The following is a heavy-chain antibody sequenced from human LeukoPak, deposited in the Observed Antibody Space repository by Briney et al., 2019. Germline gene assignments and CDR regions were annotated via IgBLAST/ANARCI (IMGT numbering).Heavy chain of an antibody. CDR1: RFTLRIYW. CDR3: ARDLRQLVY. J-gene: IGHJ4*02. CDR2: IKQDGSEK. V-gene: IGHV3-7*01. D-gene: IGHD5-24*01. Sequence: AGGCLRLSCAASRFTLRIYWMSWVRQAPGKGLEWVANIKQDGSEKYYVDSVKGRFTISRDNAKNSLYLQMNSLRAEGSAVYYCARDLRQLVYWGQGTLVTVSS.